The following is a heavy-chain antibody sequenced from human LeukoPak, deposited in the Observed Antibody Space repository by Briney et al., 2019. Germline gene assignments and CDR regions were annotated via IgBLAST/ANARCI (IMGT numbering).Heavy chain of an antibody. CDR1: GFTFSSYG. CDR3: AKVHNLPYLEYYFDY. CDR2: ISYDGSNK. J-gene: IGHJ4*02. V-gene: IGHV3-30*18. D-gene: IGHD3-3*01. Sequence: PGGSLRLSCAASGFTFSSYGMHWVRQAPGKGLEWVAVISYDGSNKYYADSVKGRFTISRDNSKNTLYLQMNSLRAEDTAVYYCAKVHNLPYLEYYFDYWGQGTLVTVSS.